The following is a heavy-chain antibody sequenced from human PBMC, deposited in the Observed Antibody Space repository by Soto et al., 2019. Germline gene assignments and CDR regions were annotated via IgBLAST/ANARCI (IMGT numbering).Heavy chain of an antibody. CDR1: GYTFTSYG. V-gene: IGHV1-18*01. CDR3: ARDGTSGVDYYYYYMDV. D-gene: IGHD2-8*01. CDR2: ISAYNGNT. Sequence: ASVKVSCKASGYTFTSYGISWVRQAPGQGFEWMGWISAYNGNTSYAQKLQGRVTMTTDTSTSTAYMELRSLRSDDTAVYYCARDGTSGVDYYYYYMDVWGKGTTVPVSS. J-gene: IGHJ6*03.